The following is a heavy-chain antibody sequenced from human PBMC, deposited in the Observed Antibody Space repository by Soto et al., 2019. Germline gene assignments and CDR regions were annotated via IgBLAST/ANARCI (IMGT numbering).Heavy chain of an antibody. V-gene: IGHV4-59*01. CDR1: DGSISVYF. D-gene: IGHD6-13*01. J-gene: IGHJ4*02. Sequence: SETLSLTCIASDGSISVYFWRWIRQPPGKGMERIGYIHDNETTNYNPSLKRRVTMKINTSKNQLSLRLTSVTAADTAVYYCARGTSSWSWKFDYWGQGILVTV. CDR3: ARGTSSWSWKFDY. CDR2: IHDNETT.